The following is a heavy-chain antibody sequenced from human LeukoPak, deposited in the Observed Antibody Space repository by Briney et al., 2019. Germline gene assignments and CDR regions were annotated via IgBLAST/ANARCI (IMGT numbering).Heavy chain of an antibody. V-gene: IGHV1-46*01. CDR2: INPSGGST. CDR1: GYTFTSYY. Sequence: ASVKVSCKASGYTFTSYYMHWVRQAPGQGLEWMGIINPSGGSTSYAQKFQGRVTTTRDTSTSTVYMELSSLRSEDTAVYYCAYRIAVAGTQFDYWGQGTLVTVSS. CDR3: AYRIAVAGTQFDY. J-gene: IGHJ4*02. D-gene: IGHD6-19*01.